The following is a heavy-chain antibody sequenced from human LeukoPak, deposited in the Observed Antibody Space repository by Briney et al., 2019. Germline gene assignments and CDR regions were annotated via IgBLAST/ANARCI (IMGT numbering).Heavy chain of an antibody. D-gene: IGHD1-26*01. CDR3: ARAAGAPFDH. CDR1: GFTFSRHG. Sequence: GSLRLSCAASGFTFSRHGMHWVRQAPGKGLEYVSGISSNGGSTFYASSVKGRFTISRDNSENTLYLQMGSLRVEDMAVYYCARAAGAPFDHWGQGTLVSVSS. CDR2: ISSNGGST. J-gene: IGHJ4*02. V-gene: IGHV3-64*01.